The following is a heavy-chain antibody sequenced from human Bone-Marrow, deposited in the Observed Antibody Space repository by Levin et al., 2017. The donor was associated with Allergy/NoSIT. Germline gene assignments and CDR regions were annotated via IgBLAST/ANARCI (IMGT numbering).Heavy chain of an antibody. V-gene: IGHV1-69*13. J-gene: IGHJ4*02. CDR1: GGAFTSYT. Sequence: SVKVSCNLSGGAFTSYTISWVRQAPGQGLEWMGGVTPILDTSIYAERFQGRVTITADEPTRTTSMELRSLRSADTAVYYCARLLGDSVYDLSWGQGTLVTVSS. D-gene: IGHD5/OR15-5a*01. CDR3: ARLLGDSVYDLS. CDR2: VTPILDTS.